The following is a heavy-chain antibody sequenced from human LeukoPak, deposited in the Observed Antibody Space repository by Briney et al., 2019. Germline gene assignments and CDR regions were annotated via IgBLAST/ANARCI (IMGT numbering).Heavy chain of an antibody. Sequence: GGSLRLSCAASGFTFSSYAMHWVRQAPGKGLEWVAVISYDGSNKYYADSVKGRFAISRDNSKNTLYLQMNSLRAEDTAVYYCAKDAWVVEMATIPRYYFDYWGQGTLVTVSS. D-gene: IGHD5-24*01. J-gene: IGHJ4*02. V-gene: IGHV3-30*09. CDR2: ISYDGSNK. CDR1: GFTFSSYA. CDR3: AKDAWVVEMATIPRYYFDY.